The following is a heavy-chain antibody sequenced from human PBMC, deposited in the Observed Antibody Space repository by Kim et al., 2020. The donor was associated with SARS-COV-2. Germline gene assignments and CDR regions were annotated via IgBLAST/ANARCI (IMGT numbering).Heavy chain of an antibody. V-gene: IGHV3-73*01. J-gene: IGHJ6*02. Sequence: GGSLRLSCAASGFIFTESAIHWVRQASGKGLEWVGRIRSRDFDYATAYSASVEGRFIISRDDSKNMAYLQMNSLKIEDTAVYYCARRTNPLMDVWGQGTTVTVSS. CDR2: IRSRDFDYAT. CDR3: ARRTNPLMDV. D-gene: IGHD1-1*01. CDR1: GFIFTESA.